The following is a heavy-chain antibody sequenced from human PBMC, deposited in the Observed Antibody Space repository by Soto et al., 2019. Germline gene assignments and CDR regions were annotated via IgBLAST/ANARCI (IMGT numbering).Heavy chain of an antibody. J-gene: IGHJ6*04. V-gene: IGHV3-74*01. Sequence: EVQLVESGGGLVQPGGSLRLACAASGFTFSSYWMHWVRQAPGKGLLWISRIIRDGSSTNYADSVKGRFTISRDNAKNMLYLEINSLRADDTAVYFCGIGGSGIYCMDIWGKGTTVIVSS. CDR1: GFTFSSYW. D-gene: IGHD6-13*01. CDR3: GIGGSGIYCMDI. CDR2: IIRDGSST.